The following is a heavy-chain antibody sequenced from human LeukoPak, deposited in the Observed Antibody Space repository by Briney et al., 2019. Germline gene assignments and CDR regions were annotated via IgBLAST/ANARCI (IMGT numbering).Heavy chain of an antibody. D-gene: IGHD5-24*01. J-gene: IGHJ6*03. CDR1: GFSLSSYW. CDR2: IKQDGSEK. CDR3: ARRWYGAYAYYYMDV. Sequence: GGSLRLSCAASGFSLSSYWMTWVRQAPGKGLEWVANIKQDGSEKNYVDSVKGRFTISRDNAKNSLYLQMNSLRAEDTAVYYCARRWYGAYAYYYMDVWGKGTTVTVSS. V-gene: IGHV3-7*01.